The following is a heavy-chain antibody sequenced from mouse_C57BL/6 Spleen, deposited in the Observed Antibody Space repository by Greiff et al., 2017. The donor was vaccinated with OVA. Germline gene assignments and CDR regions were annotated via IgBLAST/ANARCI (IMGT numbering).Heavy chain of an antibody. J-gene: IGHJ1*03. CDR1: GYSFTSYY. CDR3: ARLVHWYFDV. Sequence: QVQLQQSGPELVKPGASVKISYKASGYSFTSYYIHWVKQRPGQGLEWIGWIYPGSGNTKYNEKFKGKATLTADTSSSTAYMQLSSLTSEDSAVYYCARLVHWYFDVWGTGTTVTVSS. CDR2: IYPGSGNT. V-gene: IGHV1-66*01. D-gene: IGHD2-2*01.